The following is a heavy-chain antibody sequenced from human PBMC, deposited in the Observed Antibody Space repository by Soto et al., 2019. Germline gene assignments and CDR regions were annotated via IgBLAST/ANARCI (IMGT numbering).Heavy chain of an antibody. V-gene: IGHV1-3*01. CDR3: AREYYDFWSGYYEGDNYFDY. CDR2: INAGNGNT. J-gene: IGHJ4*02. CDR1: GYTFTSYA. D-gene: IGHD3-3*01. Sequence: GASVKVSCKASGYTFTSYAMHWGSHAPGQRLEWMGWINAGNGNTKYSQKFQGRVTITRDTSASTAYMELSSLRSEDTAVYYCAREYYDFWSGYYEGDNYFDYWGQGTLVTVSS.